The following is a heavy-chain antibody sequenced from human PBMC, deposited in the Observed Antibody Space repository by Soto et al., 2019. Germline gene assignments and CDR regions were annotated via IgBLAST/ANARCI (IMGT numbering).Heavy chain of an antibody. J-gene: IGHJ4*02. CDR1: GYTFTSYA. CDR3: ARSFVVVTAPHY. Sequence: QVQLVQSGAEEKKPGASVKVSCKASGYTFTSYAMHWVRQAPGQRLEWMGWINAGNGNTKYSQKFQGRVTITRDTSASTAYMELSSLRSEDTAVYYCARSFVVVTAPHYWGQGTLVTVSS. D-gene: IGHD2-21*02. V-gene: IGHV1-3*05. CDR2: INAGNGNT.